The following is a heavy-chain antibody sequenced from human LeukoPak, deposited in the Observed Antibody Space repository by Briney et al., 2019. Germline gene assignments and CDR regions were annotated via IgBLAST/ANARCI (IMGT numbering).Heavy chain of an antibody. J-gene: IGHJ6*02. CDR1: GFTVSSNY. V-gene: IGHV3-66*01. D-gene: IGHD2-2*02. Sequence: GGSLRLSCAASGFTVSSNYMSWVRQAPGKGLEWVSVIYSGGSTYYADSVKGIFTISRDNSKNTLYLQMNSLRAEDTAVYYCARTYCSSTSCYTANYYGMDVWGQGTTVTVSS. CDR2: IYSGGST. CDR3: ARTYCSSTSCYTANYYGMDV.